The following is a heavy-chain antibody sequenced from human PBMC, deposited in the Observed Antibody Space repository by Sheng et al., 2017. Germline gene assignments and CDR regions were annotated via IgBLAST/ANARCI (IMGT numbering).Heavy chain of an antibody. V-gene: IGHV4-59*01. Sequence: QVQLQESGPGLVKPSETLSLTCTVSGGSISSYYWSWIRQPPGKGLEWIGYIYYSGSTNYNPSLKSRVTISVDTSKNQFSLKLSSVTAADTAVYYCARDLGRVVVAATQWHWFDPLGPREPWVTVSS. CDR3: ARDLGRVVVAATQWHWFDP. CDR2: IYYSGST. CDR1: GGSISSYY. D-gene: IGHD2-15*01. J-gene: IGHJ5*02.